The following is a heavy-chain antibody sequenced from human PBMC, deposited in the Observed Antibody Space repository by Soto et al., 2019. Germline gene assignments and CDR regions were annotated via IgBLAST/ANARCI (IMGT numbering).Heavy chain of an antibody. J-gene: IGHJ4*02. CDR3: AREKGPVAARVCLDY. Sequence: QVQLVESGGGVVQPGGSLRLSCAASGFNFNTYGMHWVRQSPGKGLEWVAIIWYEGSNKNYADSVKGRFAISRDNSKNTLWLQMNNLRDEDTAVYYCAREKGPVAARVCLDYWGQGTLVTVSS. CDR1: GFNFNTYG. CDR2: IWYEGSNK. D-gene: IGHD6-6*01. V-gene: IGHV3-33*01.